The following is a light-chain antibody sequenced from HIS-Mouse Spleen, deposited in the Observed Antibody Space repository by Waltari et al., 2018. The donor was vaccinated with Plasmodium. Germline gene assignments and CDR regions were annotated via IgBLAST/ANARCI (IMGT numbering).Light chain of an antibody. CDR2: AAS. J-gene: IGKJ1*01. CDR1: QSISSY. CDR3: QQSYSTPWT. V-gene: IGKV1-39*01. Sequence: DIQMTQSPPYLSASVGDRVNITCRASQSISSYLNWYQQKPGKAPKLLIYAASSLQSGVPSRFSGSGSGTDFTLTISSLQPEDFATYYCQQSYSTPWTFGQGTKVEIK.